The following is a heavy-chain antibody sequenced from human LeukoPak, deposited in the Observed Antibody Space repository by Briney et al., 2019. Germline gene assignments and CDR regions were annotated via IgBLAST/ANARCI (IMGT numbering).Heavy chain of an antibody. CDR1: GGSISSCTYS. D-gene: IGHD3-22*01. CDR2: FSCSGST. V-gene: IGHV4-39*07. J-gene: IGHJ3*02. Sequence: SETLSLTCSVSGGSISSCTYSWGWIRQPPGKGLEWIGSFSCSGSTYYNPSLKSRVTISVDTSKSQFSLYMDSVTAADTAVYYCARDPYYYDSSGYLPGAFDIWGQGTMVTVSS. CDR3: ARDPYYYDSSGYLPGAFDI.